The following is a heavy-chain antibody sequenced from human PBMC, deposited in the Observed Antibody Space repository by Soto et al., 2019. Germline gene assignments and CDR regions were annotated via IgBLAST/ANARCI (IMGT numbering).Heavy chain of an antibody. D-gene: IGHD4-17*01. V-gene: IGHV3-48*01. Sequence: GGSLRLSCAASGFTFSSYSMNWVRQAPGKGLEWVSSISSGNTIFYTDSVKGRFTISRDIAKNSLYLQMNSLRAEDTAVYYCARSYGDNFDYWGQGTLVTVSS. CDR1: GFTFSSYS. CDR2: ISSGNTI. J-gene: IGHJ4*02. CDR3: ARSYGDNFDY.